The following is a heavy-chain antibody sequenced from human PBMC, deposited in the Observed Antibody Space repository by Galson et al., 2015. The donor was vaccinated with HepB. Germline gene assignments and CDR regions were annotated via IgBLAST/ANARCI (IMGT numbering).Heavy chain of an antibody. J-gene: IGHJ6*02. CDR3: AKESRPYCSSTSCYGMDV. CDR2: ISGSGGST. CDR1: GFTFSSYA. V-gene: IGHV3-23*01. D-gene: IGHD2-2*01. Sequence: SLRLSCAASGFTFSSYAMSWVRQAPGKGLEWVSAISGSGGSTYYADSVKGRFTISRDNSKNTLYLQMNSLRAEDTAVYYCAKESRPYCSSTSCYGMDVWGQGTTVTVSS.